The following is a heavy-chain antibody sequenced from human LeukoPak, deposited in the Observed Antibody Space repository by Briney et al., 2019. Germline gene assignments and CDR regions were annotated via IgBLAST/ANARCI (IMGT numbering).Heavy chain of an antibody. D-gene: IGHD6-19*01. CDR3: AKVPISSGWPNFDY. J-gene: IGHJ4*02. V-gene: IGHV1-69*13. CDR1: GGTFSSYA. CDR2: IIPIFGTA. Sequence: ASVKVSCKASGGTFSSYAISWVRQAPGQGLEWMGGIIPIFGTANYAQKFQGRVTITADESTSTAYMELSSRRSEDTAVYYCAKVPISSGWPNFDYWGQGTLVTVSS.